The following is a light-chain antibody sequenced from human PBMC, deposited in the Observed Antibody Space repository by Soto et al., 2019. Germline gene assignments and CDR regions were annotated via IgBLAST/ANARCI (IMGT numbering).Light chain of an antibody. CDR3: LFYYGPQLGV. CDR1: TGAVTSGYY. CDR2: STN. Sequence: QTVVTQEPSLTVSPGGTVTLTCATSTGAVTSGYYPNWFQQKPGQAPRALIYSTNNKYSWTPARFSGSLLGGKAALTLSGVQPEDEADSYCLFYYGPQLGVFGGGTKLTVL. J-gene: IGLJ2*01. V-gene: IGLV7-43*01.